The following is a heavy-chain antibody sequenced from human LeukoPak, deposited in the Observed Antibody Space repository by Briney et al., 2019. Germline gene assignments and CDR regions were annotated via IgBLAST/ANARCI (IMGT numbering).Heavy chain of an antibody. J-gene: IGHJ4*02. Sequence: ASVKVSCKASGYTFTSYGINWVRQATGQGLEWMGWMNPNSGNTGYAQKFQGRVTITRNTSISTAYMELSSLRSEDTAVYYCARVTGLVTIDYWGQGTLVTVSS. V-gene: IGHV1-8*03. CDR2: MNPNSGNT. CDR1: GYTFTSYG. CDR3: ARVTGLVTIDY. D-gene: IGHD4-23*01.